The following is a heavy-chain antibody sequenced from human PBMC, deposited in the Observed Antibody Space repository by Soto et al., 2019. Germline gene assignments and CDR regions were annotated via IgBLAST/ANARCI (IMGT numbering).Heavy chain of an antibody. V-gene: IGHV6-1*01. CDR3: ARGSYTSTWY. J-gene: IGHJ4*02. CDR1: GDSLSSNTAA. D-gene: IGHD6-13*01. Sequence: HVQLQQSGPGLVKPSQTLSLTCAISGDSLSSNTAAWSWIRQSPSRGLEWLGRTYYRSKWYYDYAASVTSRMHINPDTSKNQFSLQLNSVTPEDTAVYYCARGSYTSTWYWGQGTLVTVSS. CDR2: TYYRSKWYY.